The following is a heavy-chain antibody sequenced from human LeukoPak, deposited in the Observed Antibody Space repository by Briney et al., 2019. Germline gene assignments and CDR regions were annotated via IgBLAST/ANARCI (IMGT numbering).Heavy chain of an antibody. Sequence: GGSLRLSCAASGFTFSSYSMSWVRQAPGKGLEWVSSISSSSSYIYYADSVKGRFTISRDNAKNSLYLQMNSLRAEDTAVYYCARARGSGMAGKNWFDPWGQGTLVTVSS. V-gene: IGHV3-21*01. CDR2: ISSSSSYI. D-gene: IGHD3-10*01. J-gene: IGHJ5*02. CDR1: GFTFSSYS. CDR3: ARARGSGMAGKNWFDP.